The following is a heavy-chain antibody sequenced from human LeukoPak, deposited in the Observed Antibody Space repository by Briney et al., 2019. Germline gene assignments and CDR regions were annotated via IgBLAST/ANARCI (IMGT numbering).Heavy chain of an antibody. Sequence: GGSLRLSCAASGFTFINYWMTWVRQAPGKGLEWVANIKQDGSEKYYVDSVKGRFTISRDNANNSLYLQMNSLRAEDTAVYCCASPFRVVVDVWGRGTLVTVSS. CDR2: IKQDGSEK. CDR1: GFTFINYW. J-gene: IGHJ2*01. D-gene: IGHD2-2*01. CDR3: ASPFRVVVDV. V-gene: IGHV3-7*01.